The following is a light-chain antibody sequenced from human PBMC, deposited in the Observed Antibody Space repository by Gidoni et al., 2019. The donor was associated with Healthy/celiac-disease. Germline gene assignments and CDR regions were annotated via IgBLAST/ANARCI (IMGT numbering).Light chain of an antibody. J-gene: IGKJ2*04. CDR2: GAS. CDR3: QQYGSSPCS. V-gene: IGKV3-20*01. Sequence: ELVLTHSPATLSLSPGERATLSCRASQSVSSSYLAWYQQKPGQAPRLLIYGASSRATGIPDRFSGSGSGKDLTLTISRLEPEDFAVYYCQQYGSSPCSFGQGTKLEIK. CDR1: QSVSSSY.